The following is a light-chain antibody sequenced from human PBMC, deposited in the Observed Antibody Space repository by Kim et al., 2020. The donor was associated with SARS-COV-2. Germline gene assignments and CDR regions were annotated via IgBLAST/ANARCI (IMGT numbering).Light chain of an antibody. CDR3: QQFNNYPT. CDR1: QGISSA. CDR2: DAS. V-gene: IGKV1D-13*01. Sequence: GDRVTITCRASQGISSALAWYQQKPGKAPKLLIYDASSLESGVPSRFSGSGSGTDFTLTISSLQPEDFATYYCQQFNNYPTFGQGTKLEI. J-gene: IGKJ2*01.